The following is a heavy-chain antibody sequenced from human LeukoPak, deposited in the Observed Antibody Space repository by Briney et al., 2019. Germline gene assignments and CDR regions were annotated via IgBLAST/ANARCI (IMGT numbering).Heavy chain of an antibody. CDR3: ARGGTYCSSTSCYSDY. Sequence: ASVKVSCKASGYTFTGYYMYWVRQAPGQGLEWMGWINPNSGGTNYAQKFQGRVTMTRDTSISTAYMELSRLRSDDTAVYYCARGGTYCSSTSCYSDYWGQGALVTVSS. J-gene: IGHJ4*02. CDR1: GYTFTGYY. D-gene: IGHD2-2*01. CDR2: INPNSGGT. V-gene: IGHV1-2*02.